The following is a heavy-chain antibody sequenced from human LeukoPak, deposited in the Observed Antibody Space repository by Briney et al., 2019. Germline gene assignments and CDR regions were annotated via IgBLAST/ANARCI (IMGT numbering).Heavy chain of an antibody. Sequence: AGSLRLSCAASGFTFSSYAMHWVRQAPGKGLEWVAVISYDGSNKYYADSVKGRFTISRDNSKNTLYLQMNSLRAEDTAVYYCATLPIVVVPAAYFDYWGQGTLVTVSS. CDR1: GFTFSSYA. J-gene: IGHJ4*02. CDR2: ISYDGSNK. CDR3: ATLPIVVVPAAYFDY. V-gene: IGHV3-30*04. D-gene: IGHD2-2*01.